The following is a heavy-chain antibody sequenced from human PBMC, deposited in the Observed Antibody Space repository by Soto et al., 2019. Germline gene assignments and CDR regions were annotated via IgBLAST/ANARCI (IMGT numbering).Heavy chain of an antibody. J-gene: IGHJ5*02. V-gene: IGHV3-23*01. CDR1: GFSFKVYV. Sequence: GGSLRLSCAASGFSFKVYVMNWVRQAPGKGLEWVSGISDGRGDTYYADSAKGRFTVSRDNSKNTLYLQMNSLRVEDTAVYFCAKGKDQSKVSPNWFDPWGQGTLVTVSS. D-gene: IGHD4-17*01. CDR3: AKGKDQSKVSPNWFDP. CDR2: ISDGRGDT.